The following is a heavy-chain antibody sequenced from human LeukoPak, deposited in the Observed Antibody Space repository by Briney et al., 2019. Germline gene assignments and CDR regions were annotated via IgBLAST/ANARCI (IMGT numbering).Heavy chain of an antibody. CDR3: ARVLRYSYGYGGERNYYFDY. V-gene: IGHV4-59*01. D-gene: IGHD5-18*01. Sequence: SETLSITCTVSGGSISSYYWSWIRQPPGKGLEWIGYIYYSGSTNYNPSLKSRVTISVDTSKNQFSLKLSSVTAADTAVYYCARVLRYSYGYGGERNYYFDYWGQGTLVTVSS. CDR1: GGSISSYY. J-gene: IGHJ4*02. CDR2: IYYSGST.